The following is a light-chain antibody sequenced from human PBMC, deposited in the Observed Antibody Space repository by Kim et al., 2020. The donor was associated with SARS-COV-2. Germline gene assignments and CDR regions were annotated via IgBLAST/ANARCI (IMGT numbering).Light chain of an antibody. CDR1: NIGSKS. CDR2: DDS. CDR3: QVWDSSSDHVV. J-gene: IGLJ2*01. Sequence: SYELTQPPSVSVAPGKTAGITCGGNNIGSKSVHWYQQKPGQAPVLVVYDDSDRPSGIPERFSGFNSGKTATLTISRVEAGDEAVYYCQVWDSSSDHVVFGGGTKLTVL. V-gene: IGLV3-21*03.